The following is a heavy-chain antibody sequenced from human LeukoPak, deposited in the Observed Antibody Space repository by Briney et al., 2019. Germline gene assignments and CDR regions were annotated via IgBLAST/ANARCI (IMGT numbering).Heavy chain of an antibody. Sequence: GASVKVSCKASGYTFTSYYMHWVRQAPGQGLEGMGVINPSGGSTSYAQKFQGRVTMTRDTSTSTVYMELSSLRSEDTAVYYCATPSIAAAGYYYYGMDVWGQGTTVTVSS. V-gene: IGHV1-46*01. CDR3: ATPSIAAAGYYYYGMDV. D-gene: IGHD6-13*01. CDR2: INPSGGST. CDR1: GYTFTSYY. J-gene: IGHJ6*02.